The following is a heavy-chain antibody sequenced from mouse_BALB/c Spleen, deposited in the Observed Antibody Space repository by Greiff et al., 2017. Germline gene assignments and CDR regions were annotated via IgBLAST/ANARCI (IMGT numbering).Heavy chain of an antibody. Sequence: EVKLQESGGGLVQPGGSMKLSCAASGFTFSDSWMDWVRQSPEKGLEWVAEIRSKANNHATYYAESVKGMFTISRDDSKSSVYLQMNSLRAEDTGRYYWTRPFITTVEADWYFDVWGAGTTVTVSA. D-gene: IGHD1-1*01. J-gene: IGHJ1*01. CDR2: IRSKANNHAT. CDR1: GFTFSDSW. V-gene: IGHV6-6*01. CDR3: TRPFITTVEADWYFDV.